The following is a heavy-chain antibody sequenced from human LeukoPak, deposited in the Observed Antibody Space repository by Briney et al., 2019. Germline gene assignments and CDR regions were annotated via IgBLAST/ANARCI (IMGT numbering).Heavy chain of an antibody. V-gene: IGHV3-21*01. J-gene: IGHJ4*02. Sequence: PGGSLRLSCAASGFTFSSYNMNWVRQAPRKGLEWVSSISSGSSNIYYADSVKGRFTISRDNAKNSLYLQMNSLRAEDTAVYYCARDDSSGYYYRILGYWGQGTLVTVSS. CDR2: ISSGSSNI. D-gene: IGHD3-22*01. CDR3: ARDDSSGYYYRILGY. CDR1: GFTFSSYN.